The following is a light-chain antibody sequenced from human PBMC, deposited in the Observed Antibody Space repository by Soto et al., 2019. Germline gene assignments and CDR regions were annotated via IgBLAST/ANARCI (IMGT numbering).Light chain of an antibody. Sequence: AIQLPQSPSSLFASVGDRFTITFRASQDISSALAWYQQKPGKAPKLLIYDVSSLESGVPSRFSGSGSGTEFTLTISSLQPDDSATYYCQQYNTLWTFGQGTKVDI. J-gene: IGKJ1*01. CDR2: DVS. CDR1: QDISSA. CDR3: QQYNTLWT. V-gene: IGKV1-13*02.